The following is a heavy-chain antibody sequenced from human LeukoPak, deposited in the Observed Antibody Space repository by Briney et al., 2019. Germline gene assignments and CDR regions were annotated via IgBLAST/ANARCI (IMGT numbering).Heavy chain of an antibody. J-gene: IGHJ4*02. D-gene: IGHD2-2*01. CDR1: EFAFDEHG. CDR2: INWSGGST. V-gene: IGHV3-20*04. Sequence: GGSLRLSCTASEFAFDEHGMSWVRQVPGKGLEWVSGINWSGGSTGYADPLRGRFTISRDNAKNSLYLQMDSLRAEDTALYYCARAPLTSPFYFDYWGQGTLVTVSS. CDR3: ARAPLTSPFYFDY.